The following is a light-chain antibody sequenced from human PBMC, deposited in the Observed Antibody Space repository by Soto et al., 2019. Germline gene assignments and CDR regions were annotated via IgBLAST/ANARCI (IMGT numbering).Light chain of an antibody. Sequence: QSALTQPASVSASPGQSITISCTGTSSDVAAYNSVSWYQQHPGKAPKLMIYDVSHRPSGVSNRFSGSKSGNTASLTISGLQTEDEADYYCSSYTSSTTPRVFGTGTKLTVL. CDR2: DVS. J-gene: IGLJ1*01. CDR3: SSYTSSTTPRV. V-gene: IGLV2-14*01. CDR1: SSDVAAYNS.